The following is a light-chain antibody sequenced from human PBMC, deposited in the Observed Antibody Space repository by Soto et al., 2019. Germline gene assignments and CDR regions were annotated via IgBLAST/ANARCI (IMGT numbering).Light chain of an antibody. CDR3: QQYQNLWT. J-gene: IGKJ1*01. V-gene: IGKV3-15*01. CDR1: QTIYSN. CDR2: RAS. Sequence: IEMTQSPATLSVSPGDRATLSCRAGQTIYSNLAWYQQRPGQAPKLLIYRASTRANGVPARFSGSGSGTEFTLTISGLQSEDFALYYCQQYQNLWTFGQGTKVEIK.